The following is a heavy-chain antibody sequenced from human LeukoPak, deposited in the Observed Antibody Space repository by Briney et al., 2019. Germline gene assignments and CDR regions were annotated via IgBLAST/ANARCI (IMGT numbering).Heavy chain of an antibody. CDR3: AKDKHSGSSSSGGAHFDC. Sequence: GGSLRLSCAASGFTFDDYAMHWVRQAPGKGLEWVSGISWNSGSIGYADSVKGRFTISRDNAKNSLYLQMNSLRAEDMALYYCAKDKHSGSSSSGGAHFDCWGQGTLVTVSS. CDR2: ISWNSGSI. V-gene: IGHV3-9*03. J-gene: IGHJ4*02. CDR1: GFTFDDYA. D-gene: IGHD6-6*01.